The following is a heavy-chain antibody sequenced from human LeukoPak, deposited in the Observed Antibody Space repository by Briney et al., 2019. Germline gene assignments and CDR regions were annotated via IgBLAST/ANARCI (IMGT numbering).Heavy chain of an antibody. CDR3: VRDDEEKRGNYFDS. CDR1: GDSSGINH. D-gene: IGHD1-14*01. V-gene: IGHV4-4*08. J-gene: IGHJ4*02. CDR2: IFDNEDP. Sequence: SETLSLTCIVSGDSSGINHWGWMRQSPGKGLEWIGHIFDNEDPYYNPSVKSRGTISVDTSKKQVSLKLRSVTAADTAVYYCVRDDEEKRGNYFDSWGQGILVTVSS.